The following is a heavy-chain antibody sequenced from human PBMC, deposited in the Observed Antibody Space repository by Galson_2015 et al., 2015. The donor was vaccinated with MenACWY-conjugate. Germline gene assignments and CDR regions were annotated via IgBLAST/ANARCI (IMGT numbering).Heavy chain of an antibody. CDR1: GGSISGYY. CDR2: VHYSGST. CDR3: ARGRILVGP. V-gene: IGHV4-59*01. J-gene: IGHJ5*02. D-gene: IGHD3-22*01. Sequence: SETLSLTCPVSGGSISGYYGSWIRQPPGKGLEWIGHVHYSGSTDYSPSLKSRVTISVDTSKNQFSLKLSSVTAADTAVYYCARGRILVGPWGQGTLVIVSS.